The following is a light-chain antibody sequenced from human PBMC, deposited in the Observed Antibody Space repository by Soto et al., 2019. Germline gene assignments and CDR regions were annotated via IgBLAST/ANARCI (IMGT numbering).Light chain of an antibody. J-gene: IGKJ2*01. V-gene: IGKV1-39*01. Sequence: DIQMTQSPSSLSASVGDRVTITCRASQSISRYLNWNQQKPGKAPKLLIYAASSLQGGVPSRFSGSGSGTDFTLTISSLQPEDFATYYCQQSYSTPPVTFGQGTKLEIK. CDR1: QSISRY. CDR2: AAS. CDR3: QQSYSTPPVT.